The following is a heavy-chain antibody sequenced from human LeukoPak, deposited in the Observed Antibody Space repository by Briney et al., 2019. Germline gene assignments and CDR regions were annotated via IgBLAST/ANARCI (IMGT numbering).Heavy chain of an antibody. CDR2: TYYRSKWYN. V-gene: IGHV6-1*01. CDR1: GDSVSSNSAA. D-gene: IGHD1-1*01. CDR3: ARGTGTTFDY. Sequence: SQTLSLTCAIPGDSVSSNSAAWNWIRQSPSRGLEWLGRTYYRSKWYNDCAVSVKSRIAINADTSKNQFYLQLNSVTPEDTAVYYCARGTGTTFDYWGQGALVTVFS. J-gene: IGHJ4*02.